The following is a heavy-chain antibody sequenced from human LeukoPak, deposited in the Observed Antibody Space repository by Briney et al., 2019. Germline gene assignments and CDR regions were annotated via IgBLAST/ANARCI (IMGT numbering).Heavy chain of an antibody. CDR2: ISGKNGDT. Sequence: ASVKVSCKASGYTFTTYGISWVRQAPGHGPERMRWISGKNGDTKYAQILQDRVTMSTDTSTNTAYMELRNLRSDDTAVYYCARVPFRSHRSPLDWFGDPWGQGTLVTVSS. CDR3: ARVPFRSHRSPLDWFGDP. J-gene: IGHJ4*02. V-gene: IGHV1-18*01. D-gene: IGHD3-10*01. CDR1: GYTFTTYG.